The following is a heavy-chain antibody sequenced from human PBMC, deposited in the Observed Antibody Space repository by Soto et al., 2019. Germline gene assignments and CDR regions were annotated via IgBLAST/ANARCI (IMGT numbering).Heavy chain of an antibody. J-gene: IGHJ4*02. V-gene: IGHV1-18*01. Sequence: QVHLVQSGAEVKKPGASVKVSCKGSGYAFTTYVITWVRQAPGQGLEWMGWISAHNGNTNYAQKLQGRVTETRDTSTSTAYMELRSLRSDDTAVDYCARGRYGSYWGQGALVPVSS. CDR1: GYAFTTYV. CDR2: ISAHNGNT. D-gene: IGHD1-1*01. CDR3: ARGRYGSY.